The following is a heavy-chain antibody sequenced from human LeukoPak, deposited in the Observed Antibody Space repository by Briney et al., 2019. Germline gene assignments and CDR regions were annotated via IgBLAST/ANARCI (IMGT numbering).Heavy chain of an antibody. CDR2: IRYDGSNK. CDR1: GFTFSSYG. D-gene: IGHD3-3*01. CDR3: VKDYDFWSGYYSPTRGYFDY. V-gene: IGHV3-30*02. J-gene: IGHJ4*02. Sequence: PGGSLRLSCAAFGFTFSSYGMHWVRQAPGKGLEWVSFIRYDGSNKYYADSVKGRFTISRDNSKNTLYLQMNSLRAEDTAVYYCVKDYDFWSGYYSPTRGYFDYWGQGTLVTVSS.